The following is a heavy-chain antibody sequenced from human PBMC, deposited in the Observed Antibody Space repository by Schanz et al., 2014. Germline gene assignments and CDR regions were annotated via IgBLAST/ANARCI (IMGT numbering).Heavy chain of an antibody. D-gene: IGHD3-10*01. CDR3: AKDFTGSGIFFNS. CDR1: GLTFSNHA. Sequence: EVQLVESGGGLVQPGGSLRLSCAASGLTFSNHAMSWVRQAPGKGLEWVSAISGSGDNTFYADSVRGRFTISRDNSRNTLYLQMNSLRAEDTAVYCAKDFTGSGIFFNSWGQGTLVSVSS. V-gene: IGHV3-23*04. J-gene: IGHJ5*01. CDR2: ISGSGDNT.